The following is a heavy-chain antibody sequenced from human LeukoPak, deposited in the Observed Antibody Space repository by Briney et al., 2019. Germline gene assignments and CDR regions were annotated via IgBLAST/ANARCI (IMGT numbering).Heavy chain of an antibody. CDR2: IYTSGDT. CDR3: ARGGSTLHSAGGHDIEFYYYYYMDV. Sequence: SQTLSLTCTVSGGSFSSRPYYWSWIRQPAGKGLEWIGRIYTSGDTDYNPSLKSRVSISVDTSKNQFSLKLYSVTAADTAVYYCARGGSTLHSAGGHDIEFYYYYYMDVWGKGTTVTISS. J-gene: IGHJ6*03. CDR1: GGSFSSRPYY. D-gene: IGHD3-9*01. V-gene: IGHV4-61*02.